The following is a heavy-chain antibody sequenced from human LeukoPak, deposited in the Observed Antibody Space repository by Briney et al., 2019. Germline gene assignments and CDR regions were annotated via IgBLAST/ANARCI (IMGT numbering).Heavy chain of an antibody. Sequence: GGSLRLSCAASGFTFSSYEMNWVRQAPGKGRGWVSYISSSGSTIYYADSVKGRFTISRDNAKNTLYLQMNSLRAEDTAVYYCACPCGVTTTGYYYYGMDVWGKGTTVTVSS. D-gene: IGHD4-17*01. J-gene: IGHJ6*04. CDR1: GFTFSSYE. CDR3: ACPCGVTTTGYYYYGMDV. CDR2: ISSSGSTI. V-gene: IGHV3-48*03.